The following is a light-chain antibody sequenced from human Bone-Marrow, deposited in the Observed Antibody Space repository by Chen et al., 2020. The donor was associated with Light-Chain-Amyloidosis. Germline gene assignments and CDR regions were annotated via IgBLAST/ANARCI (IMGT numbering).Light chain of an antibody. CDR2: DDS. V-gene: IGLV3-21*02. CDR1: NIGSTS. J-gene: IGLJ3*02. Sequence: SYVLTQSSSVSVAPGQTATIACGGNNIGSTSVQWYQQTPGQAPLLVVDDDSDRPSGIPERLSGSNAGNTATLTISRVEAGDEADYYCQVWDRSSDRPVFGGGTKLTVL. CDR3: QVWDRSSDRPV.